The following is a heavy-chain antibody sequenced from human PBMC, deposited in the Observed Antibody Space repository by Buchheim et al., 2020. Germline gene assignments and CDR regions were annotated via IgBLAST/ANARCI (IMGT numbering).Heavy chain of an antibody. D-gene: IGHD6-13*01. CDR3: ARDGSSSSWYQGYYYYYYGMDV. CDR1: GFTFSSYS. CDR2: ISSSSSYI. V-gene: IGHV3-21*01. Sequence: EVQLVESGGGLVKPGGSLRLSCAASGFTFSSYSMNWVRQAPGKGLEWVSSISSSSSYIYYADSVKGRFTISSDNAKNSLYLQMNSLRAEDTAVYYCARDGSSSSWYQGYYYYYYGMDVWGQGTT. J-gene: IGHJ6*02.